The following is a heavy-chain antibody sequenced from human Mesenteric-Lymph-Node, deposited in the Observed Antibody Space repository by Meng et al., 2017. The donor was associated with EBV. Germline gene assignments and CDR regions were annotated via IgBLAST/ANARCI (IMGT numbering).Heavy chain of an antibody. Sequence: QVHRVQSGAGLKKPGASVRVSCKASGYTFTDYYLHWVRQAPGQGFEWMGRINPHSGDTHSAEKFQGRVTMTWDTSINTAYMELSGLTSDDTATFYCARAPTTVERQHYWGQGTLVTVSS. CDR2: INPHSGDT. CDR1: GYTFTDYY. V-gene: IGHV1-2*06. D-gene: IGHD4-23*01. CDR3: ARAPTTVERQHY. J-gene: IGHJ4*02.